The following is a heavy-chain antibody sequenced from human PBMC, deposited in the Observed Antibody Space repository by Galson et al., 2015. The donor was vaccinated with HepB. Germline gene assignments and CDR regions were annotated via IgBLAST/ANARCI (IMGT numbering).Heavy chain of an antibody. CDR3: ARDEGGLTHQALWFGELLSPGGYYYYGMDV. J-gene: IGHJ6*02. V-gene: IGHV3-30*04. D-gene: IGHD3-10*01. CDR2: IPYDGSNK. CDR1: GFTFSSYA. Sequence: SLRLSCAASGFTFSSYAMHWVRQAPGKGLEWVAVIPYDGSNKYYADSVKGRFTISRDNSKNTLYLQMNSLRAGDTAVYYCARDEGGLTHQALWFGELLSPGGYYYYGMDVWGQGTTVTVSS.